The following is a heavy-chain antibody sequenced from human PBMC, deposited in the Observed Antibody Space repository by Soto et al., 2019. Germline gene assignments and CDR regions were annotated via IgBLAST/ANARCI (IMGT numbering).Heavy chain of an antibody. CDR1: GFTISNAW. D-gene: IGHD6-19*01. CDR3: TPDLPVAGNGYS. Sequence: PGGSLRLSCAASGFTISNAWMNRVRQAPGKGLEWVGRIKSKTHGGTTDYAAPVKGRFTISRDDSRNTVSLQMNSLKTEDTAVYYCTPDLPVAGNGYSWGQGTLVTVSS. CDR2: IKSKTHGGTT. J-gene: IGHJ4*02. V-gene: IGHV3-15*07.